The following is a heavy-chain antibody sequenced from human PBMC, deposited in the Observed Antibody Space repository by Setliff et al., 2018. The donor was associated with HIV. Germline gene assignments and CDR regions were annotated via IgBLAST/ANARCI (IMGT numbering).Heavy chain of an antibody. CDR3: ATGQHSGSWTIDQ. CDR2: VSNEGDT. CDR1: GYTFSSYG. J-gene: IGHJ4*02. Sequence: GASVKVSCKASGYTFSSYGISWVRQAPGQGLEWVGWVSNEGDTEYSPKFRDRVTITRDTSARAAHVEVIGLRSDDTAVYYCATGQHSGSWTIDQWGQGTRVTVSS. D-gene: IGHD6-13*01. V-gene: IGHV1-18*01.